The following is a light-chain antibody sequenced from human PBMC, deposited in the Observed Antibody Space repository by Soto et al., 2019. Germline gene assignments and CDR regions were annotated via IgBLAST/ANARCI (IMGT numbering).Light chain of an antibody. CDR1: QSVSSY. V-gene: IGKV3-11*01. Sequence: EIVLTQSPAALSLYQGERATLSCRASQSVSSYLAWYQQKPGQAPRLLIYDASNRATGIPARFSGSGSGTDFTLTISSLEPEDFAVYYCQQRSNWLTFGGGTKVDIK. J-gene: IGKJ4*01. CDR2: DAS. CDR3: QQRSNWLT.